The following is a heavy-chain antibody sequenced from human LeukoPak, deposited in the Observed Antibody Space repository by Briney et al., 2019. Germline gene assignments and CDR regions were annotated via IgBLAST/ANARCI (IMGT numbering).Heavy chain of an antibody. V-gene: IGHV3-73*01. CDR1: GFTFSGSS. J-gene: IGHJ4*02. CDR2: IRSKANSYAT. Sequence: PGGSLRLSCAASGFTFSGSSMHWVRQASGKGLEWVGRIRSKANSYATAYAASVKGRFTISRDDSKNTAYLQMNSLKTEDTAVYYCTRPGSSTSDYWGQGTLVTVSS. CDR3: TRPGSSTSDY. D-gene: IGHD6-6*01.